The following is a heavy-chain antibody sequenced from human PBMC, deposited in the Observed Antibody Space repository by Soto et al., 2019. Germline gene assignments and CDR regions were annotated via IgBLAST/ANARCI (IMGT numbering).Heavy chain of an antibody. CDR1: GGSISNAIYY. Sequence: SETLSLTCTVSGGSISNAIYYWGWIRQPPGKGLEWIGSIDYSGTSYYNPSLKSRVTLSVDTSKNHFSLNLTSVAAADTAVYYCARHSLVLDCSGSRCSGDLFDYWGQGSLVTVSS. V-gene: IGHV4-39*01. CDR2: IDYSGTS. J-gene: IGHJ4*02. CDR3: ARHSLVLDCSGSRCSGDLFDY. D-gene: IGHD2-15*01.